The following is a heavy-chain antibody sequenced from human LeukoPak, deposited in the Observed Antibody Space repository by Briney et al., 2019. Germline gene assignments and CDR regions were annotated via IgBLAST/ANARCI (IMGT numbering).Heavy chain of an antibody. V-gene: IGHV3-30*18. J-gene: IGHJ4*02. CDR1: GFTFSSYG. CDR3: ANARPPHRDILTGFDY. D-gene: IGHD3-9*01. Sequence: GGSLRLSCAASGFTFSSYGMHWVRQAPGKGLEWVAVISYDGSNKYYADSVKGRFTISRDNSKNTLYLQMNSLRAEDTAVYYCANARPPHRDILTGFDYWGQGTLVTVSS. CDR2: ISYDGSNK.